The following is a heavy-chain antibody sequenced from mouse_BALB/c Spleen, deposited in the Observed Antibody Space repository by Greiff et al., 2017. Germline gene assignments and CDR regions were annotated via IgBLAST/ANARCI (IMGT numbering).Heavy chain of an antibody. D-gene: IGHD4-1*01. CDR3: ARDRTGMDY. V-gene: IGHV2-6-7*01. Sequence: VQVVESGPGLVAPSQSLSITCTVSGFSLTGYGVNWVRQPPGKGLEWLGMIWGDGSTDYNTALKSRLSISKDNSKSQVFLKMNSLQTDDPAKYCCARDRTGMDYWGQGTSVTVSS. CDR2: IWGDGST. J-gene: IGHJ4*01. CDR1: GFSLTGYG.